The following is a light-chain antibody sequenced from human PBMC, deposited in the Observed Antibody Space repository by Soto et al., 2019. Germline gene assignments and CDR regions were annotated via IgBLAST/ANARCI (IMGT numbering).Light chain of an antibody. V-gene: IGLV1-40*01. J-gene: IGLJ1*01. CDR3: QSYDSGLSGYV. Sequence: QLVLTQPPSVSGAPGQRVTISCTGSSSNIGARYDVHWYQQLPGTAPKLLIYDNNNRPSGVPDRFSGSKSGTSASLAITGLQAEDEADYYCQSYDSGLSGYVFGTGTKVTVL. CDR2: DNN. CDR1: SSNIGARYD.